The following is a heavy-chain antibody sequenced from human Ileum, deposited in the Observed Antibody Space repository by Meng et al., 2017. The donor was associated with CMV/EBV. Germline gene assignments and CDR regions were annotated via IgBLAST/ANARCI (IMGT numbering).Heavy chain of an antibody. CDR3: VRSSLYGDPYFFDS. D-gene: IGHD2-21*01. Sequence: QLQLVQSGAEVRTTGSSVKISCKASGYTFTYPYLHWVRQAPGQALEWMGWITIYNGNTHYAQRFQDRLTITRHNSLHTAYMELNSLTSRDTGVYFCVRSSLYGDPYFFDSWDQGTLVTVSS. V-gene: IGHV1-45*02. J-gene: IGHJ5*01. CDR1: GYTFTYPY. CDR2: ITIYNGNT.